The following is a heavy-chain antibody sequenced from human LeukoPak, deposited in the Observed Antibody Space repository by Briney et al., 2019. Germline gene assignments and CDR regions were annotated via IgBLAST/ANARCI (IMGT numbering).Heavy chain of an antibody. CDR2: ISYSGTT. Sequence: SETLSLTCTVSGGSIRSSSYSWGCIRQPPGKGLEWIGSISYSGTTYYNPSLHSRVIIAVDTSKNQFSLKLSSVTAADTAVYYCARGSSSWYGEFDYWGQGTLVTVSS. CDR3: ARGSSSWYGEFDY. D-gene: IGHD6-13*01. CDR1: GGSIRSSSYS. J-gene: IGHJ4*02. V-gene: IGHV4-39*01.